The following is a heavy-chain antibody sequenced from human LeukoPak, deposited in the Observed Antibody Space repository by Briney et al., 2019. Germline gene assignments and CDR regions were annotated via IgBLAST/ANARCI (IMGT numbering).Heavy chain of an antibody. CDR1: GYTFTGYY. CDR3: ARNLRLSMITFGGVTHGYFDY. CDR2: INPNSGGT. V-gene: IGHV1-2*02. J-gene: IGHJ4*02. D-gene: IGHD3-16*01. Sequence: ASVKVSCTASGYTFTGYYMHWVRQAPGQGLEWMGWINPNSGGTNYAQKFQGRVTMTRDTSINTAYMELSRLRSDDTAVYYCARNLRLSMITFGGVTHGYFDYWGQGTLVTVSS.